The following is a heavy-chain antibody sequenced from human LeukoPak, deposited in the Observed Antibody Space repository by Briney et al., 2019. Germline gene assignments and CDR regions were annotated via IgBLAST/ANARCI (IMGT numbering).Heavy chain of an antibody. J-gene: IGHJ6*02. Sequence: PSETLSLTCSVSGGTIRSYYWSWIRQPPGKGLEWMGYISYSGSTKYNPSLESRVTISVDTSKSQFSLKLRSVTAADTAVYYCARDRTYSDSSTTYFYGMDVWGHGTTVTVSS. V-gene: IGHV4-59*01. CDR2: ISYSGST. D-gene: IGHD1-26*01. CDR1: GGTIRSYY. CDR3: ARDRTYSDSSTTYFYGMDV.